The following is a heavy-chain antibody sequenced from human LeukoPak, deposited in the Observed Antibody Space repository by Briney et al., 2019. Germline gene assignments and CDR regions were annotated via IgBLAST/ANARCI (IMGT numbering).Heavy chain of an antibody. CDR1: GFTFSSYG. CDR3: AKGRYYYYYMDV. Sequence: PAGGSLRLSCAASGFTFSSYGMHWVRQAPGKGLEWVAYIRFDESNKYYADSVKGRFTISRDNSKNTLYLQMNSLRAEDTAIYYCAKGRYYYYYMDVWGKGTTVTISS. CDR2: IRFDESNK. V-gene: IGHV3-30*02. J-gene: IGHJ6*03.